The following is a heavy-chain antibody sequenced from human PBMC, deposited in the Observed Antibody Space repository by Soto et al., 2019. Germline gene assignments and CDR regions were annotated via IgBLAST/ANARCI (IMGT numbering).Heavy chain of an antibody. Sequence: QVQLVQSGAEVKQPGSSVKVSCQASGVTFSSFAISWVRQAPGKGLEWMGGIIPIFRTPNYAQNFQGRVTITADESTSSVYRGLSRLRPEDTAVYYCARWTGSGLRTGTNRFNWFDPWGQGPLVTVSS. CDR1: GVTFSSFA. D-gene: IGHD1-1*01. CDR2: IIPIFRTP. CDR3: ARWTGSGLRTGTNRFNWFDP. V-gene: IGHV1-69*01. J-gene: IGHJ5*02.